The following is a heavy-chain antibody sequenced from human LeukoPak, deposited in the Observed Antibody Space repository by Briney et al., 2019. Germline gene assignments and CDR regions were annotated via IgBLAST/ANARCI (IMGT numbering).Heavy chain of an antibody. CDR3: AKDSGIAYDY. Sequence: QTGGSLRLSCAASGFTFSSYGMHWVRQAPGNGLEWVAFIRYDGSNKYYADSVKGRFTISRDNSKNTLHLQMNSLRAEDTAVYYCAKDSGIAYDYWGQGTLVTVSS. CDR1: GFTFSSYG. J-gene: IGHJ4*02. CDR2: IRYDGSNK. D-gene: IGHD6-13*01. V-gene: IGHV3-30*02.